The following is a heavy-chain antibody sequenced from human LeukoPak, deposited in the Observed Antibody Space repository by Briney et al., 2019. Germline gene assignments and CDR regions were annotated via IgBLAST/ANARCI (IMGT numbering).Heavy chain of an antibody. V-gene: IGHV4-34*01. D-gene: IGHD3-22*01. Sequence: SETLSLTCTVSGGSISGYYWSWIRQPPGKGLEWIGEINHSGSTNYNPSLKSRVTISVDTSKNQFSLKLSSVTAADTAVYYCARHPPYYYDSSGYYETGSGDYWGQGTLVTVSS. CDR1: GGSISGYY. CDR3: ARHPPYYYDSSGYYETGSGDY. CDR2: INHSGST. J-gene: IGHJ4*02.